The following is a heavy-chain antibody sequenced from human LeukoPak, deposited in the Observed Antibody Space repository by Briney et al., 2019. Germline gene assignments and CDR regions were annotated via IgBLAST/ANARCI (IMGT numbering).Heavy chain of an antibody. CDR1: GYSFTSYR. CDR2: IDPSDSYT. V-gene: IGHV5-10-1*01. Sequence: GASLQISSKGSGYSFTSYRISWGRQMPGKGLEWMGRIDPSDSYTNYSPSFQDHVTISAHMSISTAYLQWSSLKASDTAMYYCARRPLTAAGGSGYYYGMDVWGQGTTVTVSS. CDR3: ARRPLTAAGGSGYYYGMDV. J-gene: IGHJ6*02. D-gene: IGHD6-13*01.